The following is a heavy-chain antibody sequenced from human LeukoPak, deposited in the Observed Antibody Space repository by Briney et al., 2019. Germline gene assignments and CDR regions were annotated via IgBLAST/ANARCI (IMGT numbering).Heavy chain of an antibody. Sequence: GGSLRLSCAASGFTFSSYGMHWVRQAPGKGLEWVAVISYDGSNKYYADSVKGRFTISRDNSKNTLYLQMNSLRAEDTAVYYCAKEDDYGDYNYWGQGTLVTVSS. CDR2: ISYDGSNK. V-gene: IGHV3-30*18. CDR1: GFTFSSYG. CDR3: AKEDDYGDYNY. D-gene: IGHD4-17*01. J-gene: IGHJ4*02.